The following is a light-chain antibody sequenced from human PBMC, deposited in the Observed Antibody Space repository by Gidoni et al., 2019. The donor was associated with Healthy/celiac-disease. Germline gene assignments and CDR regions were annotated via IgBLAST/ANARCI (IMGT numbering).Light chain of an antibody. CDR2: WAS. J-gene: IGKJ2*01. V-gene: IGKV4-1*01. CDR1: SVLYSSNNKNY. Sequence: SVLYSSNNKNYLAWYQQKPGHPPKLLIYWASTRESGVPDRFSGSGSGTDFTLTISSLQAEDVAVYYCQQYYSTPYTFGQXTKLEIK. CDR3: QQYYSTPYT.